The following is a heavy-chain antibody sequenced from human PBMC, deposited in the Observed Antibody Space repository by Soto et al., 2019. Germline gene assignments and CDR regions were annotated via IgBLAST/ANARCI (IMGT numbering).Heavy chain of an antibody. V-gene: IGHV4-34*01. CDR2: INHSGST. CDR3: ARVRPAAMHYFDY. D-gene: IGHD2-2*01. J-gene: IGHJ4*02. Sequence: PSETLSLTCAVYGGSFSGYDWSWIRQPPGKGLEWIGEINHSGSTNYNPSLKSRVTISVDTSKNQFSLKLSSVTAADTAVYYCARVRPAAMHYFDYWGQGTLVTVSS. CDR1: GGSFSGYD.